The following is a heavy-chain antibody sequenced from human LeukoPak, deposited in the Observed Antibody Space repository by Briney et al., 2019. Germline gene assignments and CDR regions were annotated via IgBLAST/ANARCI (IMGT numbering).Heavy chain of an antibody. CDR1: GYTLTELS. J-gene: IGHJ4*02. D-gene: IGHD1-26*01. V-gene: IGHV1-24*01. Sequence: ASVKVSCKVSGYTLTELSMHWVRQAPGKGLEWMGGFDPEDGETIYAQKFQGRVTMTEDTSTDTAYMELSSLRSEDTAVYYCATRPTYQIVGAPSFDYWGQGTLVTVSS. CDR2: FDPEDGET. CDR3: ATRPTYQIVGAPSFDY.